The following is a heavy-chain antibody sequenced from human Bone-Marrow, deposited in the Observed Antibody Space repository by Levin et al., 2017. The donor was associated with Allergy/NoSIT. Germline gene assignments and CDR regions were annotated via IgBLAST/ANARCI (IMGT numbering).Heavy chain of an antibody. Sequence: PGASVKVSCAASGFTFSSYGMQWVRQAPGKGLECVAFIWFDGSKKYYADSVRGRFTISRDTSENTLYLQMNSLRAEDTAVYYCARAEYSYGFYYYGMDLWGQGTTVTVSS. CDR3: ARAEYSYGFYYYGMDL. CDR1: GFTFSSYG. J-gene: IGHJ6*02. D-gene: IGHD5-18*01. V-gene: IGHV3-33*01. CDR2: IWFDGSKK.